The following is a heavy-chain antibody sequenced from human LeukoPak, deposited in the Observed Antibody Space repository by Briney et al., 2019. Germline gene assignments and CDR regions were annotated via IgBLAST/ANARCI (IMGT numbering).Heavy chain of an antibody. V-gene: IGHV3-21*04. CDR1: GFTFSSYS. D-gene: IGHD6-13*01. Sequence: GGSLRLSCAASGFTFSSYSMNWVRQAPGKGLEWVSSISSSSSYIYYADSVKGRFTISRDNSKNTLYLQMNSLRAEDTAVYYCAKNHYSSSRDYFDYWGQGTLVTVSS. CDR3: AKNHYSSSRDYFDY. CDR2: ISSSSSYI. J-gene: IGHJ4*02.